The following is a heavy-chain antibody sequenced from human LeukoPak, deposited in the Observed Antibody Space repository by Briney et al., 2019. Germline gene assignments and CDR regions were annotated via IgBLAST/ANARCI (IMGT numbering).Heavy chain of an antibody. J-gene: IGHJ6*03. CDR2: IIPIFGTA. V-gene: IGHV1-69*06. CDR1: GGTFSSYA. Sequence: GASVKVSCKASGGTFSSYAISWVRQAPGQGLEWMGGIIPIFGTANYAQKFQGRVTITADKSTSTAYMELSSLRSEDTAVYYCASALRYDFWSGYYTPLHYYYYMDVWGKGTTVTVSS. CDR3: ASALRYDFWSGYYTPLHYYYYMDV. D-gene: IGHD3-3*01.